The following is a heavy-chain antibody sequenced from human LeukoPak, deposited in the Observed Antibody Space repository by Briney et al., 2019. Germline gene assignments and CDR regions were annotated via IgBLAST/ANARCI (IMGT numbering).Heavy chain of an antibody. CDR2: TDTSGKYI. CDR3: ARVGRWELLGSFDY. Sequence: GGSLRLSCAASGFPFSNYGMNWVRQAPGKGLEWVSFTDTSGKYIYYGESVKGRFTISRDNAKNLLFLQMNGLRAEDTAVYYCARVGRWELLGSFDYWGQGTLVTVSS. CDR1: GFPFSNYG. J-gene: IGHJ4*02. D-gene: IGHD1-26*01. V-gene: IGHV3-21*06.